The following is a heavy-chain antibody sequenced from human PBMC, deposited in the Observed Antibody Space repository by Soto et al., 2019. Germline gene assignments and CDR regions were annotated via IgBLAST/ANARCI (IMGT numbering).Heavy chain of an antibody. J-gene: IGHJ6*02. CDR2: IYHSGST. CDR3: ARADYSTGLTDV. Sequence: SETLSLTCAVSGGSISSGGYSWSWIRQPPGKGLEWIGYIYHSGSTYYNPSLKSRVTISVDRSKNQFSLKLSSVAAADTAVYYCARADYSTGLTDVWGQGTTVTVSS. V-gene: IGHV4-30-2*01. D-gene: IGHD6-19*01. CDR1: GGSISSGGYS.